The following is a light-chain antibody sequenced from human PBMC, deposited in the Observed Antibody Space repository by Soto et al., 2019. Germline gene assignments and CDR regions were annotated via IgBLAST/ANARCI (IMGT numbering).Light chain of an antibody. Sequence: ELVLTQSPCTLSLSPGERATLSCRASQRMSSNYLAWYQQKPGQSPRLLIYGTSSRATGIPDRFSGSGSGTDFTLTISGLEPEDSAVYYCQQYGTLPPRYTFGQGTKLEIK. V-gene: IGKV3-20*01. CDR2: GTS. CDR1: QRMSSNY. J-gene: IGKJ2*01. CDR3: QQYGTLPPRYT.